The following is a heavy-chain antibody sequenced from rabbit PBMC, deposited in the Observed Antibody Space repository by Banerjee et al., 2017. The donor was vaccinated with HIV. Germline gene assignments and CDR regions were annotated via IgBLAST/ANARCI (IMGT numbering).Heavy chain of an antibody. CDR3: ARDLAGVIGWNFNL. V-gene: IGHV1S43*01. J-gene: IGHJ4*01. Sequence: SGFSFSTSYHTGWVRQAQGKGLEWIACIDPVFGSTWYASWAKGRFTISKSTSLNTVTLQMTSLTAADTATYFCARDLAGVIGWNFNLWGQGTLVT. CDR2: IDPVFGST. CDR1: GFSFSTSYH. D-gene: IGHD4-1*01.